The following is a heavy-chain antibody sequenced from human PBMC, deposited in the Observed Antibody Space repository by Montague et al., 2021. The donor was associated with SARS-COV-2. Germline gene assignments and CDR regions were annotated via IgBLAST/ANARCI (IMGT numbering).Heavy chain of an antibody. CDR2: IYASCST. CDR3: VRDGGNWYYFDY. CDR1: GVSTTSYY. D-gene: IGHD3-16*01. Sequence: SETLSLTCSISGVSTTSYYWSWGRQPAGKGLELIGHIYASCSTSPSPSLKSRVRLSIAKPKYHFSLTIESLTAADTAVYYCVRDGGNWYYFDYWGQGALVTVSS. V-gene: IGHV4-4*07. J-gene: IGHJ4*02.